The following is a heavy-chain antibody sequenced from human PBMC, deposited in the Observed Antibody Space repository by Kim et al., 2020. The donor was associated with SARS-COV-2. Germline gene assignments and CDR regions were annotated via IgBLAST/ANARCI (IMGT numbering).Heavy chain of an antibody. Sequence: GGSLRLSCAASGFTFPNYAMHWVRQAPGKGLEWVSAITGNGDNTYYADSVKGRFTMSRDNSKKTLYLQMNSLRAEDTAVYYCAKADSSAMDVWGQGTTVNVSS. D-gene: IGHD6-25*01. J-gene: IGHJ6*02. CDR1: GFTFPNYA. V-gene: IGHV3-23*01. CDR2: ITGNGDNT. CDR3: AKADSSAMDV.